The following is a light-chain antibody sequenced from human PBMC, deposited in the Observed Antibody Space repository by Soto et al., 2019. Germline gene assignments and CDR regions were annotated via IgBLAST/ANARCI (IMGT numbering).Light chain of an antibody. CDR1: QSVSSN. Sequence: EMVMTQSPATLSVSPGERATLSYSASQSVSSNLAWYQQKPGQAPRLLIYGASTRATGIPARFSGSGSGTEFTLTISSLQSEDFAVYYCQQYTNWPPLTFGGGTKVEIK. CDR3: QQYTNWPPLT. CDR2: GAS. J-gene: IGKJ4*01. V-gene: IGKV3-15*01.